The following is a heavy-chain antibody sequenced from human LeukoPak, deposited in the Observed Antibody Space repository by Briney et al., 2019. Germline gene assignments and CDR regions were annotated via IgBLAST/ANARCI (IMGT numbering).Heavy chain of an antibody. D-gene: IGHD3-10*01. CDR3: ARASGWGMDV. CDR1: GFTFSSYD. J-gene: IGHJ6*02. V-gene: IGHV3-13*04. Sequence: TGGSLRLSCAASGFTFSSYDMHWVRQPTGRGLEWVSAIGSDGETYYAGSVKGRFTISRENAKQSLYLQMNSLRVGDTAVYYCARASGWGMDVRGQGTTVTVSS. CDR2: IGSDGET.